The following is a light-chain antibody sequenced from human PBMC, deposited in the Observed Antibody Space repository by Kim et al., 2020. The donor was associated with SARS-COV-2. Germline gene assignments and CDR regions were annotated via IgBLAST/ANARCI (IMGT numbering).Light chain of an antibody. CDR1: TSNIGSNS. V-gene: IGLV1-47*02. Sequence: ELTQPPSASGTPGQRVTISCSGGTSNIGSNSVYWYKQSPGTAPKLLIYINHQRPSGVPDRFSGSKSGTSASLAISGLRSEDEAEYYCAAWDDTLSGPVFGGGTKVTVL. CDR3: AAWDDTLSGPV. CDR2: INH. J-gene: IGLJ3*02.